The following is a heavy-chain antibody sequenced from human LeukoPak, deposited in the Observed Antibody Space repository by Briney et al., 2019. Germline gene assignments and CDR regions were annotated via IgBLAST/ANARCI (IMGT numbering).Heavy chain of an antibody. V-gene: IGHV3-48*01. CDR1: GFTSSTYS. Sequence: GGSLRLSCAASGFTSSTYSMNCVRQAPGKGLEWISYISGSSDTRHYADSVKGRFTISRDNAKNSLYLQMNSLRAEDTAVYYCARGPYTSGWYRGDNDYWGQGTLVTVSS. CDR3: ARGPYTSGWYRGDNDY. J-gene: IGHJ4*02. D-gene: IGHD6-19*01. CDR2: ISGSSDTR.